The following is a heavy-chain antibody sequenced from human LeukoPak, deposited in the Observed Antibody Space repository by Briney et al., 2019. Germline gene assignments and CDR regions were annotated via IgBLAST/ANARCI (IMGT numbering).Heavy chain of an antibody. V-gene: IGHV3-43*01. Sequence: GGSLRLSCAASGFTFDDYTMHWVRPPPGKGLEWVSLLSWDGSSTYYADSVKGRFTISRDNSKNSLYLQMNSLRSEDTAFYYCAAGALYYYENSGYHYWGQGTLVTVSS. CDR1: GFTFDDYT. CDR3: AAGALYYYENSGYHY. CDR2: LSWDGSST. J-gene: IGHJ4*02. D-gene: IGHD3-22*01.